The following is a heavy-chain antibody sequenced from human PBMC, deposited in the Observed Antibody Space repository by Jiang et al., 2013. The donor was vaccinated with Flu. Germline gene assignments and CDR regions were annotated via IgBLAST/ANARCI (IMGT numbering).Heavy chain of an antibody. J-gene: IGHJ4*02. V-gene: IGHV4-39*07. D-gene: IGHD1-26*01. CDR1: GGSFNSDSYY. Sequence: GSGLVKPSETLSLTCSVSGGSFNSDSYYWGWIRQPPGKALEWIGGIYHTGSSYSRPSLKSRVTIFVDTSKNQFSLKVTSVTAADTAVYYCARAQKYSGFELPYFDYWGQGRLVTGLL. CDR2: IYHTGSS. CDR3: ARAQKYSGFELPYFDY.